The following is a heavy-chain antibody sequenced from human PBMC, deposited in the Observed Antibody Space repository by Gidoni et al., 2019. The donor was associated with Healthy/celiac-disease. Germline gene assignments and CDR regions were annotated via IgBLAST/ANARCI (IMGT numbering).Heavy chain of an antibody. V-gene: IGHV4-34*01. CDR2: INHSGST. CDR1: GGSLSGYY. CDR3: ARRPLYSSSSKGYYYYMDV. D-gene: IGHD6-6*01. J-gene: IGHJ6*03. Sequence: QVQLQQWGARLLTPSETLSLTCAVYGGSLSGYYWSWIRQPPGKGLEWIGEINHSGSTNYNPSLKSRVTISVDTSKNQFSLKLSSVTAADTAVYYCARRPLYSSSSKGYYYYMDVWGKGTTVTVSS.